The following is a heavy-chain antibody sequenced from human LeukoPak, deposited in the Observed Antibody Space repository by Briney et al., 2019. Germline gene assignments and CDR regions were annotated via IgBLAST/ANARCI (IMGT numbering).Heavy chain of an antibody. CDR3: AKDLRGYYDSSGCLDY. D-gene: IGHD3-22*01. Sequence: GGSLRLFCAASGFTFSSYGMHWVRQAPGKGLEWVAVISYDGSNKYYADSVKGRFTISRDNSKNTLYLQMNSLRAEDTAVYYCAKDLRGYYDSSGCLDYWGQGTLVTVSS. CDR1: GFTFSSYG. J-gene: IGHJ4*02. CDR2: ISYDGSNK. V-gene: IGHV3-30*18.